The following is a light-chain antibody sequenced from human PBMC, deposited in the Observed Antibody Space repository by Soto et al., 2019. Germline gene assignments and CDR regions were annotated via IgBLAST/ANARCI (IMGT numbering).Light chain of an antibody. J-gene: IGKJ2*01. CDR2: GAS. CDR3: QQYGSSPRYT. V-gene: IGKV3-20*01. Sequence: EMVLTQSPGTLSLSPGERATLSCRASQSVSSSYLAWYQQKPGQAPRLLIYGASSRATGIPDRFSGSGSGTDFTLTISRLEAEDFAVYYCQQYGSSPRYTVGQGTQLEIK. CDR1: QSVSSSY.